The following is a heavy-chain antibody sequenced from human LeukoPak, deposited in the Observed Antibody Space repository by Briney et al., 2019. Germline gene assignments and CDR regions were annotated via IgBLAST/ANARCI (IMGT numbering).Heavy chain of an antibody. CDR1: GFTFSSYS. D-gene: IGHD4-17*01. Sequence: GGSLRLSCAASGFTFSSYSMNWVRQAPGKGLEWVSSISSSSSYIYYADSVKGRFTISRDNAKNSLYLQMNSLRAEDTAVYYCARVLYGDYAEYFQHWGQGTPVTVSS. CDR3: ARVLYGDYAEYFQH. J-gene: IGHJ1*01. CDR2: ISSSSSYI. V-gene: IGHV3-21*01.